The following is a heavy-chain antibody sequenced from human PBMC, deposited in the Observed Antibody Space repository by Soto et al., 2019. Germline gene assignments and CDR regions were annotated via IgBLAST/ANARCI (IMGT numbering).Heavy chain of an antibody. CDR3: ARHETLHDDYHY. CDR1: GGSISSSNW. D-gene: IGHD4-17*01. Sequence: SETLSLTCAVSGGSISSSNWWSWVRQPPGKGLEWIGEMYHSGSTNHNPSLKSRVTISVDKSKNQFSLKLSSVTAADTAVYYYARHETLHDDYHYWGQGTLVTVSS. J-gene: IGHJ4*02. CDR2: MYHSGST. V-gene: IGHV4-4*02.